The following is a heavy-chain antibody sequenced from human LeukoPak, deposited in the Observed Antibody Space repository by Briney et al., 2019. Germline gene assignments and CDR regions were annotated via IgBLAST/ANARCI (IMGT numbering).Heavy chain of an antibody. V-gene: IGHV1-8*01. CDR3: ARVAVVVPAAILWYYYYGMDV. Sequence: ASVKVSCKASGYTFTSYDINWVRQATGQGLEWMGWMNPNSGNTGYAQKFQGRVTMTRNTSISTAYMELSSLRSEDTAVYYCARVAVVVPAAILWYYYYGMDVWGQGTTVTVSS. CDR2: MNPNSGNT. J-gene: IGHJ6*02. D-gene: IGHD2-2*01. CDR1: GYTFTSYD.